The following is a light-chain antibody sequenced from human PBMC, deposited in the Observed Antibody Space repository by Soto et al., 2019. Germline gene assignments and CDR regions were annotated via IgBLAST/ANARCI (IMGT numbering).Light chain of an antibody. Sequence: ELVLTQSPATLSLSPVERATLSCRASQFLSSYLAWYQQIPGQPPRLLIYDTSNRVTGIPARFSGSRSGTDFTLTISRLEPEDFAVYFCQQYAGPPTTFGQGTRLEIK. CDR3: QQYAGPPTT. J-gene: IGKJ5*01. V-gene: IGKV3-11*01. CDR2: DTS. CDR1: QFLSSY.